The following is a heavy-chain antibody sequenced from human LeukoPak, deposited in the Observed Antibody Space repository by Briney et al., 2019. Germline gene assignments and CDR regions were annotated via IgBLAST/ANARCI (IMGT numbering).Heavy chain of an antibody. Sequence: PSETLSLTCTVSGYSIRSGYYWGWIRQPPGKGLDWIVGIYYSGSTYYNPSLKSRVTISVDTSKNQFSLKRSAVTAADTAVYYCARGLEMATIYFDYWGQGTLVTVSS. J-gene: IGHJ4*02. D-gene: IGHD5-24*01. CDR1: GYSIRSGYY. CDR3: ARGLEMATIYFDY. CDR2: IYYSGST. V-gene: IGHV4-38-2*02.